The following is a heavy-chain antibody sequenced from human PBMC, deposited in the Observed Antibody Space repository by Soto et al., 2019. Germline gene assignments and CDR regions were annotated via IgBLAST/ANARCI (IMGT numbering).Heavy chain of an antibody. V-gene: IGHV3-30-3*01. CDR3: ARGPSNGGFDI. CDR2: ITHDGGRQ. Sequence: QLQLVESGGGVVQPGTSLRLSCAASGFGFSTSDIHWVRQGPGKGPEWVAHITHDGGRQYYADSVKGRFTISRDSAKNMVYLQMNSLRLEDTAVYYCARGPSNGGFDIWGQGTMVTLSS. CDR1: GFGFSTSD. D-gene: IGHD4-4*01. J-gene: IGHJ3*02.